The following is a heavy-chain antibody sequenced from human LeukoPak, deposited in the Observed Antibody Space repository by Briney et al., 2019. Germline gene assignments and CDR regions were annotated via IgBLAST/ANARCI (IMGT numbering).Heavy chain of an antibody. CDR1: GGSFSGYY. D-gene: IGHD3-9*01. V-gene: IGHV4-34*01. CDR3: ARVRRRGLRYFDWSFTGAFGI. J-gene: IGHJ3*02. Sequence: SETLSLTCAVYGGSFSGYYWSWIRQPPGKGLEWIGEINHSGSTNYNPSLKSRVTISVDTSKNQFSLKLSSVTAADTAVYYCARVRRRGLRYFDWSFTGAFGIWGQGTMVTVSS. CDR2: INHSGST.